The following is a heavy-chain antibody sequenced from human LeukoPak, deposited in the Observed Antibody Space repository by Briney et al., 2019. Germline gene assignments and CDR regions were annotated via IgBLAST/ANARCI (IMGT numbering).Heavy chain of an antibody. Sequence: PSGTLSLTCAVSGGSISSNNWWSWVRQSPGQGLEWIGEINYRGSTNYNPSLKSRVTMFVEKSKNQFSLKLSSVTAADTAVYYCARVYSGFDFPYFYYYIDVWGIGTTVTVSS. CDR3: ARVYSGFDFPYFYYYIDV. V-gene: IGHV4-4*02. CDR2: INYRGST. D-gene: IGHD5-12*01. CDR1: GGSISSNNW. J-gene: IGHJ6*03.